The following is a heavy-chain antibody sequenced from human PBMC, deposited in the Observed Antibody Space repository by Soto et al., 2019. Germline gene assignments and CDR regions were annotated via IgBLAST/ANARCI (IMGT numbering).Heavy chain of an antibody. CDR2: IYPGDSDT. D-gene: IGHD1-1*01. CDR1: GYSFTSYW. V-gene: IGHV5-51*01. J-gene: IGHJ6*02. Sequence: PGESLKISCKGSGYSFTSYWIGWVRQMPGKGLEWMGIIYPGDSDTRYSPSFQGQVTISADKSISTAYLQWSSLKASDTAMYYCARTPSRGWNTHYGMDVWGQGTTVTVSS. CDR3: ARTPSRGWNTHYGMDV.